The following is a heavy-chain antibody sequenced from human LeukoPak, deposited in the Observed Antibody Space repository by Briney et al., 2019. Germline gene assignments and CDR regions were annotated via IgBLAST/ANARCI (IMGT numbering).Heavy chain of an antibody. D-gene: IGHD6-13*01. V-gene: IGHV3-43D*03. CDR2: ISWDGGST. Sequence: GGSLRLSCAASGFTFDDYAMHWVRQAPGKGLEWVSLISWDGGSTYYADSVKGRFTISRDNSKDSLYLQMNSLRAEDTALYYCAKDIGDEQQIDYWGQGTLVTVSS. CDR3: AKDIGDEQQIDY. J-gene: IGHJ4*02. CDR1: GFTFDDYA.